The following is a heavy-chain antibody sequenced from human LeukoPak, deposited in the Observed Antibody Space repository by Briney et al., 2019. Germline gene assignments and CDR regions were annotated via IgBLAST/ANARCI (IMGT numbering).Heavy chain of an antibody. CDR3: AKEGHSSGWGFSWFDP. J-gene: IGHJ5*02. CDR2: INWNGGST. V-gene: IGHV3-20*04. D-gene: IGHD6-19*01. CDR1: GFTFDDYG. Sequence: GGSLRLSCAASGFTFDDYGMSWVRQAPGKGLEWVSGINWNGGSTGYADSVKGRFTISRDNAKNSLYLQMNSLRAEDTALYYCAKEGHSSGWGFSWFDPWGQGTLVTVSS.